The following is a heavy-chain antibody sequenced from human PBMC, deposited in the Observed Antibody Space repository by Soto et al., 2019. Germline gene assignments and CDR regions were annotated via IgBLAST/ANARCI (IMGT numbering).Heavy chain of an antibody. CDR1: GRSFSVYY. CDR2: INHSGST. V-gene: IGHV4-34*01. J-gene: IGHJ6*02. CDR3: ARVTGRYYYGMDV. Sequence: SETLSLTCAVSGRSFSVYYWSRIRQPPGKGLEWIGEINHSGSTNYNPSLKSRVTISVDTSKNQFSLKLSSVTAADTAVYYCARVTGRYYYGMDVWGQGTTVTVS.